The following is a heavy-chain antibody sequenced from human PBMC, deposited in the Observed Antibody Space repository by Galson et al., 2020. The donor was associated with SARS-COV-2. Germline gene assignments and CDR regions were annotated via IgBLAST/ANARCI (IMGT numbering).Heavy chain of an antibody. D-gene: IGHD3-16*01. V-gene: IGHV3-7*01. J-gene: IGHJ3*01. CDR2: IKGDGSEK. CDR3: VGWGTSNL. CDR1: GITFSSYW. Sequence: GGSLRLSCAASGITFSSYWMSWVRQAPGKTLEWVAHIKGDGSEKYYVDSVKGRFTISRDNVKNSLYLQMNSLRAEETAVYYCVGWGTSNLWGQGTMVSVSS.